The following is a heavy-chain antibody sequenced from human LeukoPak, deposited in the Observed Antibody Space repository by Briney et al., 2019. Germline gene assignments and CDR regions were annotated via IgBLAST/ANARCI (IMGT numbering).Heavy chain of an antibody. Sequence: SETLSLTCAVYGGSFSGYYWSWIRQPPGKGLEWIGEINHSGSTNYNPSLKSRVTISVDTSKNQFSLKLSSVTAADTAVYYCARLQYGDYDDQFDYWGQGTLVTVSS. J-gene: IGHJ4*02. V-gene: IGHV4-34*01. CDR3: ARLQYGDYDDQFDY. D-gene: IGHD4-17*01. CDR1: GGSFSGYY. CDR2: INHSGST.